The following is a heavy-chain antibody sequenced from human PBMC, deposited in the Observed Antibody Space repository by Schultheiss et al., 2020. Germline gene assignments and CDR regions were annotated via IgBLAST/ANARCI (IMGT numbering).Heavy chain of an antibody. CDR2: IDWDDDK. CDR3: ARIRDTAIDY. V-gene: IGHV2-70*13. D-gene: IGHD5-18*01. CDR1: GFSLSTSGVG. Sequence: SCPTRVKPTQTLTLTCTFSGFSLSTSGVGVGWIRQPPGKALEWLALIDWDDDKYYNTSLKTRLTISKDTSKNQVVLTMTNMDPVDTATYYCARIRDTAIDYWGPGTLFTVAS. J-gene: IGHJ4*02.